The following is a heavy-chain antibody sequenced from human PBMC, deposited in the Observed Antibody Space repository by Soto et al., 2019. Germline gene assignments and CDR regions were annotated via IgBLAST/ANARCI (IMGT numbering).Heavy chain of an antibody. D-gene: IGHD6-6*01. Sequence: SETLSLTCTVSGGSISSYYWSWIRQPPGKGLEWIGYIYYSGSTNYNPSLKSRVTISVDTSKNQFSLKLSSVTAADTAVYYCARLKARDAFDIWGQGTMVTVSS. J-gene: IGHJ3*02. CDR3: ARLKARDAFDI. CDR2: IYYSGST. CDR1: GGSISSYY. V-gene: IGHV4-59*08.